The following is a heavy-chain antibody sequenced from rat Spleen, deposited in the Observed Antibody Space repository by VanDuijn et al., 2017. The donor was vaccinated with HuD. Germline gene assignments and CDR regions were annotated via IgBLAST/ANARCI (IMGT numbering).Heavy chain of an antibody. CDR1: GFTFTNYY. V-gene: IGHV5-27*01. D-gene: IGHD1-12*02. CDR2: ISTGGDNT. J-gene: IGHJ2*01. Sequence: EVQLVESGGGLVQPGGSLRLSCAASGFTFTNYYMAWVRQAPTKGLEWVAYISTGGDNTYYRDSVKGRFTISRDNAKSTLYLQLDSLRSEDTATYYCATVTFYDGTYYPGGFDYWGQGVMVTVSS. CDR3: ATVTFYDGTYYPGGFDY.